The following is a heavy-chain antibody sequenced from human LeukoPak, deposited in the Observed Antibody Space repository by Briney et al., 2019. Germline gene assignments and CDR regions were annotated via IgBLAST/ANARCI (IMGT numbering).Heavy chain of an antibody. CDR2: IIPIFGTA. D-gene: IGHD2-21*02. Sequence: SVKVSCKASGGTFSSYAISWVRQAPGQGLEWMGGIIPIFGTANYAQKFQGRVTITTDESTSTAYMELSSLRSEDTAVYYCASRGFLAYCGGDCYFDYWGQGTLVTVSS. CDR1: GGTFSSYA. J-gene: IGHJ4*02. V-gene: IGHV1-69*05. CDR3: ASRGFLAYCGGDCYFDY.